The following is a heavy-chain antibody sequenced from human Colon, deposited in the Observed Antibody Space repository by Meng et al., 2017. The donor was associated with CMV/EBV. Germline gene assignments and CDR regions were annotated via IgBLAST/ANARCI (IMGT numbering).Heavy chain of an antibody. V-gene: IGHV3-23*01. CDR1: GFTFSSYA. CDR3: AKRGTGASYFAMDV. Sequence: GGSLRLSCATSGFTFSSYAMAWVRQAPGKGLEWVAGISGNGGSTYYADSVKGRFTISRDNSKNTLSLEMNSLRVEDTAFYYCAKRGTGASYFAMDVWGQGTTVTVSS. CDR2: ISGNGGST. D-gene: IGHD2/OR15-2a*01. J-gene: IGHJ6*02.